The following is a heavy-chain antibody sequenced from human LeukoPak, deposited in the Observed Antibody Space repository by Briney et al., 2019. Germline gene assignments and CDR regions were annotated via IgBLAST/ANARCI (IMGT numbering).Heavy chain of an antibody. CDR1: GFTFSSYS. Sequence: GGSLRLSCAASGFTFSSYSMNWVRQAPGKGLEWVSSISSSSTYVYSADSVKGRFTISRDNAKNALYLQMNSLRAEDTALYYCARVYGYSGYDSHFDCWGQGTLVTVSS. D-gene: IGHD5-12*01. V-gene: IGHV3-21*01. J-gene: IGHJ4*02. CDR3: ARVYGYSGYDSHFDC. CDR2: ISSSSTYV.